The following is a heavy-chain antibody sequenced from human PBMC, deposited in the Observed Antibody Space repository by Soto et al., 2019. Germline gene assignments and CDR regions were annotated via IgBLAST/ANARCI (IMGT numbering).Heavy chain of an antibody. CDR1: GYTFFGYD. D-gene: IGHD6-13*01. CDR3: ARHRGPTTAENWFDP. Sequence: QVLLVQSGPEVKNPGASLNISCKTSGYTFFGYDMSWVRQAPGQGLEWMAWISGYSGDTQYAQKFKGRVTLTRDISTSTVYMELRSLTSDDVATYYCARHRGPTTAENWFDPWGQGTLVIVSS. CDR2: ISGYSGDT. V-gene: IGHV1-18*03. J-gene: IGHJ5*02.